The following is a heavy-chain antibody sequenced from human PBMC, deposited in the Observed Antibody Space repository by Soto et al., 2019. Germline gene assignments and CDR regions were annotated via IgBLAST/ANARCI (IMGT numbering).Heavy chain of an antibody. D-gene: IGHD6-19*01. V-gene: IGHV4-30-4*01. J-gene: IGHJ5*02. Sequence: QVQLQESGPGLVKPSQTLSLTCTVSGGSISSGDYFWSWFRQPPGKGLEWIGYIYHSGGAYYNPSLRRRVTTSVDTSRNQFSLKLRSVTAADTAVYYCASDSSGWNWVDPWGQGSLVTVSS. CDR1: GGSISSGDYF. CDR3: ASDSSGWNWVDP. CDR2: IYHSGGA.